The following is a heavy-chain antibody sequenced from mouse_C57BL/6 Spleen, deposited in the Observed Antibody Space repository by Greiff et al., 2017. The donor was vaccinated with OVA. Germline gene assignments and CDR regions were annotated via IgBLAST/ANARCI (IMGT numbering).Heavy chain of an antibody. D-gene: IGHD1-1*01. V-gene: IGHV1-80*01. CDR3: ALTTVVEGGFDY. CDR1: GYAFSSYW. CDR2: IYPGDGDT. Sequence: VQLQQSGAELVKPGASVKISCKASGYAFSSYWMNWVKQRPGKGLEWIGQIYPGDGDTNYNGKFKGKATLTADKSSSTAYMQLSSLTSEDSAVYFCALTTVVEGGFDYWGQGTTLTVSS. J-gene: IGHJ2*01.